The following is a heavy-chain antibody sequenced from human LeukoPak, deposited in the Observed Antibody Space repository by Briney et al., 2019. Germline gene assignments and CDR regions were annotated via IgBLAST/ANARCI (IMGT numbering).Heavy chain of an antibody. Sequence: SETLSLTCTVSGGSISSGDYYWSWIRQHPGKGLEWIGYVYYSGSTYYSPSLKSRVTISVETSKNQFSLKLSFVTAADTAVYYCARGHDSSAYYDYWGQGTLVTVSS. J-gene: IGHJ4*02. CDR1: GGSISSGDYY. CDR3: ARGHDSSAYYDY. D-gene: IGHD3-22*01. CDR2: VYYSGST. V-gene: IGHV4-31*03.